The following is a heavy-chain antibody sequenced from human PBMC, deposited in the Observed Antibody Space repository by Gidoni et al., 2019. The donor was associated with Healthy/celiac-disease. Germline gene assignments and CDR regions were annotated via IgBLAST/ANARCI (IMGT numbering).Heavy chain of an antibody. CDR2: TT. Sequence: TTDYAAPVKGRFTISRDDSKNTLYLQMNSLKTEDTAVYYCTTGDSSGWGNYYYYMDVWGKGTTVTVSS. D-gene: IGHD6-19*01. CDR3: TTGDSSGWGNYYYYMDV. V-gene: IGHV3-15*01. J-gene: IGHJ6*03.